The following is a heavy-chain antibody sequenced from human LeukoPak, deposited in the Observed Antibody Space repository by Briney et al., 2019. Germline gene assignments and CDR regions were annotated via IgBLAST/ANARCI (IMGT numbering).Heavy chain of an antibody. CDR3: ARDRGVRGYYYYGMDV. J-gene: IGHJ6*04. CDR1: GFTSSSYS. Sequence: GGSLRLSCAASGFTSSSYSMNWVRQAPGKGLEWVSSISSSSSYIYYADSVKGRFTISRDNAKNSLYLQMNSLRAEDTAVYYCARDRGVRGYYYYGMDVWGKGTTVTVSS. V-gene: IGHV3-21*01. D-gene: IGHD3-10*02. CDR2: ISSSSSYI.